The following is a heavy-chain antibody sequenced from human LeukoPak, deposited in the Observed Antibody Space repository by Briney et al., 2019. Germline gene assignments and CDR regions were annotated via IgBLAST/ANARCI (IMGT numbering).Heavy chain of an antibody. CDR3: ASTVISKREGGTVSNYYYMDV. V-gene: IGHV1-18*01. J-gene: IGHJ6*03. CDR2: ISAYNGNT. Sequence: GASVKVSCKASGYIFSSYSISWVRQAPGQGLEWMGWISAYNGNTNYAQKLQGRVTMTTDTSTSTAYMELRSLRSDDTAVYYCASTVISKREGGTVSNYYYMDVWGKGTTVTVSS. D-gene: IGHD2-15*01. CDR1: GYIFSSYS.